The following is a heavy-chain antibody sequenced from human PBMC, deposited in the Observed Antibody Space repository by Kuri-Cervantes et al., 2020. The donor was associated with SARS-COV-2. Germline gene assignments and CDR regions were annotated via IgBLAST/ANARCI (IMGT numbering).Heavy chain of an antibody. CDR2: IKQDGSEK. J-gene: IGHJ6*02. V-gene: IGHV3-7*01. CDR3: ARDTGGTMVYYYYYYGMDV. Sequence: GGSLRPSCAASGFTFSSFWMSWVRQAPGKGLEWVAKIKQDGSEKYYVDPVKGRFTISRDNAENSLYLQMNSLRAEDTAVYCCARDTGGTMVYYYYYYGMDVWGQGATVTVSS. CDR1: GFTFSSFW. D-gene: IGHD2-8*02.